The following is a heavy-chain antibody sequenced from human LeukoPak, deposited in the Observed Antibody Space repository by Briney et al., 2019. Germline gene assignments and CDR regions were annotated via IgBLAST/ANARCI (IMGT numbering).Heavy chain of an antibody. J-gene: IGHJ4*02. V-gene: IGHV3-33*01. Sequence: SLRLSCAASGFTFSSYGMHWVRQAPGKGLEWVAVIWYDGSNKYYADSVKGRFTISRDNSKNTLYLQMNSLRAEDTAVYYCARDLGNYDSSGYYPRWGQGTLVTVSS. CDR2: IWYDGSNK. CDR3: ARDLGNYDSSGYYPR. D-gene: IGHD3-22*01. CDR1: GFTFSSYG.